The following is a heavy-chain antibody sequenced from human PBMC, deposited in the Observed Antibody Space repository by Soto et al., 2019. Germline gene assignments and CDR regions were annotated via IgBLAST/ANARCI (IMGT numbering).Heavy chain of an antibody. J-gene: IGHJ6*02. CDR2: IYYSGST. V-gene: IGHV4-59*01. D-gene: IGHD6-13*01. CDR3: ARGGAATHYYYYGMDV. Sequence: PSETLSLTCTVSGGSISSYHWSWIRQPPGKGLEWVGYIYYSGSTNYNPSLKSRVTISVDTSKNQFSLKLSSVTAADTAVYYCARGGAATHYYYYGMDVWGQGTTVTVSS. CDR1: GGSISSYH.